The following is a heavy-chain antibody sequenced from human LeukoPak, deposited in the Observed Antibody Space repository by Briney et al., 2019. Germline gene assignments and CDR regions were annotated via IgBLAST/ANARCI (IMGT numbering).Heavy chain of an antibody. CDR1: GGSINNYY. D-gene: IGHD2-15*01. CDR3: ARGRYCSADICSGGDAFDI. Sequence: PSETLSLTCTVSGGSINNYYWSWIRQPAGKGLEWIGCIYTRGSTNYNPSLKSRVTMSVDTSKNQFSLKLSSVTAADTAVYYCARGRYCSADICSGGDAFDIWGQGTMVSVSS. J-gene: IGHJ3*02. V-gene: IGHV4-4*07. CDR2: IYTRGST.